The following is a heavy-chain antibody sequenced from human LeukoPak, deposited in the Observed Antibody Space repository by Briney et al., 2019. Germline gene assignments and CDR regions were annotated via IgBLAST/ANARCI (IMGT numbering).Heavy chain of an antibody. J-gene: IGHJ4*02. CDR1: GFTVSNYA. D-gene: IGHD2-2*01. CDR2: IRGSGGNT. Sequence: GGSLRLSCAASGFTVSNYAMSWVRQAPGKGLEWVSTIRGSGGNTYYVDSVKGRFTISRDTSKNTLYLQMNSLRAEDTALYYCARYCSGTCYSGFEYWGQETLVTVSS. CDR3: ARYCSGTCYSGFEY. V-gene: IGHV3-23*01.